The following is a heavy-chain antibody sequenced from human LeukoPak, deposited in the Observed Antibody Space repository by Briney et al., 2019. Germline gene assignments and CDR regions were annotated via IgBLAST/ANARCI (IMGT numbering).Heavy chain of an antibody. CDR1: GFTVSSNY. J-gene: IGHJ4*02. D-gene: IGHD6-13*01. Sequence: GGSLRLSCAASGFTVSSNYMSWVRQAPGKGLEWVSVIYSGGSTYYADSVKGRFTISRDNSKNTLYLQMNSLRAEDTAVYYCARVGSSFYFDYWGQGTLVTVSS. CDR3: ARVGSSFYFDY. CDR2: IYSGGST. V-gene: IGHV3-53*01.